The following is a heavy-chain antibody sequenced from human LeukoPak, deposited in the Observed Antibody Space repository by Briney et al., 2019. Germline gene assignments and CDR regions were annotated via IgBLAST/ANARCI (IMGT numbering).Heavy chain of an antibody. Sequence: TSETLSLTCTVSGGSISSYYWSWIRQPPGKGLEWIGYIYYSGSTNYNPSLKSRVTISVDTSKNQFSLKLSSVTAADTAVYYCARGRLRITMVRGDVDAFDIWGQGTMVTVSS. D-gene: IGHD3-10*01. J-gene: IGHJ3*02. CDR3: ARGRLRITMVRGDVDAFDI. CDR1: GGSISSYY. V-gene: IGHV4-59*12. CDR2: IYYSGST.